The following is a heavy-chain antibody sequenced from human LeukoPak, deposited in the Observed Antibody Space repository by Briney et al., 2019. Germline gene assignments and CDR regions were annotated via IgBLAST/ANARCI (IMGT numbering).Heavy chain of an antibody. Sequence: GASVKVSCKASGYTFTGYYMHWVRQAPGQGLEWMGWINPNSGGTNYAQKFQGRFTMTRDTSISTAYMELSRLRSDDTAVYYCARVNILTGYYAPLNYYGMDVWGQGTTVTVSS. V-gene: IGHV1-2*02. CDR3: ARVNILTGYYAPLNYYGMDV. CDR1: GYTFTGYY. J-gene: IGHJ6*02. CDR2: INPNSGGT. D-gene: IGHD3-9*01.